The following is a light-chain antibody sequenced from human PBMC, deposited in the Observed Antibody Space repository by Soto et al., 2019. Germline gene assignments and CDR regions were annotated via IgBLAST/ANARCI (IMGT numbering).Light chain of an antibody. J-gene: IGKJ4*01. V-gene: IGKV3-11*01. Sequence: EIVLTQSPATLSFSPGERATLSCRASQSVGSYFAWYQQKPGQAPRLLIYDAFSRATGIPARFSGSGSGTDFTLTIRSLGPVNFAVYFCQQRSTWPPTFGGGTMVEIK. CDR3: QQRSTWPPT. CDR2: DAF. CDR1: QSVGSY.